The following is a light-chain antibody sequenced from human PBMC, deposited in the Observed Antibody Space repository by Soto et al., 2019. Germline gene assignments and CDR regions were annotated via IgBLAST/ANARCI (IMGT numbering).Light chain of an antibody. J-gene: IGKJ1*01. CDR1: QSVSSY. Sequence: EIVLTQSPATLSLSPGDRATLSCRASQSVSSYLAWYQQKPGQAPRLLIYDASNGATGIPASFSGSGSGTDFNLTLIRLETEDFSVYYCHHHETFGQGTKV. V-gene: IGKV3-11*01. CDR3: HHHET. CDR2: DAS.